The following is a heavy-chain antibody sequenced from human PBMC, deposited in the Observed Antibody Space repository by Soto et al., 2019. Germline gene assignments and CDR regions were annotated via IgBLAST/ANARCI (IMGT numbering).Heavy chain of an antibody. CDR3: ARDRRPSIYSGLAV. J-gene: IGHJ6*02. CDR2: IDGSSTTT. D-gene: IGHD2-2*01. CDR1: GFTFRDYA. Sequence: EVQLLESGGGLLQPGESLRLSCTASGFTFRDYAMSWVRQAPGKGLEWVSAIDGSSTTTNYAESVKGRFTISRDNSKNTLFLHMSSLRAEDTAVYYCARDRRPSIYSGLAVWGQGTTVIVSS. V-gene: IGHV3-23*01.